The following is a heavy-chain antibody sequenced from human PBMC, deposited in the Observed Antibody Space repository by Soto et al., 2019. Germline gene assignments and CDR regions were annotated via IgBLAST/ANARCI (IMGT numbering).Heavy chain of an antibody. CDR3: ARHWVDYTFDY. Sequence: PSETLSLTCTVSGASISSYYWSWIRQPPGRGLEWIAYIDDSGSTNYNPSLKSRVSITVDTSKNQFSLNLRSVTAADTAVYYCARHWVDYTFDYWGQGTPVTVSS. CDR1: GASISSYY. CDR2: IDDSGST. V-gene: IGHV4-59*08. D-gene: IGHD4-4*01. J-gene: IGHJ4*02.